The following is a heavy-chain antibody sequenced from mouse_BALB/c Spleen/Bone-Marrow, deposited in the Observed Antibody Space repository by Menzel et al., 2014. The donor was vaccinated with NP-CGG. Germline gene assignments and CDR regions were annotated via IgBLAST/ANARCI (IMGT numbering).Heavy chain of an antibody. Sequence: EVQLVESGGGLVQPGGSLKLSCAASGFDFSRYWMSWVRQAPGKGLEWIGEINPDSSTINYTPSLKDKFIISRDNAKNTLYPQMSKVRSEDTALYYCARPLYYYGSSHFDYWGQGTTLTVSS. CDR2: INPDSSTI. CDR1: GFDFSRYW. V-gene: IGHV4-1*02. D-gene: IGHD1-1*01. J-gene: IGHJ2*01. CDR3: ARPLYYYGSSHFDY.